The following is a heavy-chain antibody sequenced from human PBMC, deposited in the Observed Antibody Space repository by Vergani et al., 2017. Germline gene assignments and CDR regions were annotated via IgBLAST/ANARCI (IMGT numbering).Heavy chain of an antibody. D-gene: IGHD2-2*02. Sequence: QVQLQESGPGLVKPPGTLSLTCAVSGDSISSNNCWTWVRQPPGKGLGWIGEICHTEDTKYSPSLKSRVTVSVDESRNLFSLRLNSVTAADTAVYYCATIGYRGWGYYFDYWGQGIVVTVSS. V-gene: IGHV4-4*03. CDR1: GDSISSNNC. CDR2: ICHTEDT. J-gene: IGHJ4*02. CDR3: ATIGYRGWGYYFDY.